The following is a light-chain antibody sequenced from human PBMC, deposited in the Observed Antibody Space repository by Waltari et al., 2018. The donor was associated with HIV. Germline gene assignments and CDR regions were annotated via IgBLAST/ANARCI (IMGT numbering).Light chain of an antibody. CDR3: SSYAGGRGGV. Sequence: QSALTQPPSASGSPGQSVTISCTGTSSDVGAYNYVSWYKQHPGKAPKLMMYVVTQRPSGVPSRFAGSKAGNTASLTVSGLEAEDEADYYCSSYAGGRGGVFGTGTTVTVL. CDR2: VVT. V-gene: IGLV2-8*01. J-gene: IGLJ1*01. CDR1: SSDVGAYNY.